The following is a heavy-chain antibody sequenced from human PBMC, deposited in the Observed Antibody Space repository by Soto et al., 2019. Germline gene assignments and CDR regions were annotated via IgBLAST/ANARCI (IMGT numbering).Heavy chain of an antibody. CDR1: GLTFSDHY. V-gene: IGHV3-11*01. D-gene: IGHD3-10*01. CDR2: ISSSAGTI. CDR3: ARAPYFGSGTYYYYALDV. J-gene: IGHJ6*02. Sequence: QVQLVESGGGLVKPGGSLRLSCAASGLTFSDHYMNWIRQAPGKGLEWISSISSSAGTIYYADSVKGRFTISRDNAKNSLYLQMTNLRAEDTAVYYCARAPYFGSGTYYYYALDVWGQGTTVTVSS.